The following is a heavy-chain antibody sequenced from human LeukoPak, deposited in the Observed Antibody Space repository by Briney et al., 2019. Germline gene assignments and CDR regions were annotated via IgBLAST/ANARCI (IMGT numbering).Heavy chain of an antibody. Sequence: ASVKVSCKASGYIFTSYGISWVRQAPGQGLEWMGWISGYNGNTNYARKLQGRVTMTTDTSTSTAYMELRSPRSDDTAMYYCARGTYSGYDRLDYWGQGTLVTVSS. V-gene: IGHV1-18*01. J-gene: IGHJ4*02. CDR1: GYIFTSYG. D-gene: IGHD5-12*01. CDR2: ISGYNGNT. CDR3: ARGTYSGYDRLDY.